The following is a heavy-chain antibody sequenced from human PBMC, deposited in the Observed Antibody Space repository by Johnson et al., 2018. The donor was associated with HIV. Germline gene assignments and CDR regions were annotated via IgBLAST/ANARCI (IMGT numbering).Heavy chain of an antibody. D-gene: IGHD1-7*01. J-gene: IGHJ3*02. CDR2: IGTAGDT. CDR1: GSPFSTSD. CDR3: ARDPPGTTAWAFDI. V-gene: IGHV3-13*01. Sequence: EKLVESGGGVVRPGGSLRLSCVASGSPFSTSDLPWVRPVTRTGLYLASTIGTAGDTYYQGAVHGRFTISRENAKNSLYLQMNSLRAEDTAVYYCARDPPGTTAWAFDIWGQGTMVTVSS.